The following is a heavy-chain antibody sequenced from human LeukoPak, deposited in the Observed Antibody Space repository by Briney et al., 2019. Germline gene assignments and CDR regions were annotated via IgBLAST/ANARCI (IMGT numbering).Heavy chain of an antibody. Sequence: GESLKISCKASGYSFSGYWIAWVRQMPGKGLEWLGTIYPTDSTTKYSPSFQGQVTISADKSISTAYLQWSSLKASDTAIYYCARRGGYQFYYGMDVWGPGTTDTVSS. V-gene: IGHV5-51*01. CDR1: GYSFSGYW. J-gene: IGHJ6*02. CDR2: IYPTDSTT. D-gene: IGHD3-16*01. CDR3: ARRGGYQFYYGMDV.